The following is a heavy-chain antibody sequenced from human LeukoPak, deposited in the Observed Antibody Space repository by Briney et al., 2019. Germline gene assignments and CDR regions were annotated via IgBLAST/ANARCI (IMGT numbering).Heavy chain of an antibody. V-gene: IGHV4-30-4*01. CDR1: GGSISSGDYY. CDR2: IYYSGST. D-gene: IGHD5-24*01. J-gene: IGHJ4*02. CDR3: AREGPEMATIYY. Sequence: PSETLSLTCTVSGGSISSGDYYWSWIRQPPGKGLEWIGYIYYSGSTHYNPSLKSRVTISVDTSKNQFSLKLSSVTAADTAVYYCAREGPEMATIYYWGQGTLVTVSS.